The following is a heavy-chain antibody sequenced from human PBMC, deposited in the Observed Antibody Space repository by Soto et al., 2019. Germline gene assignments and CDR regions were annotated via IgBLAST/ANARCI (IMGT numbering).Heavy chain of an antibody. CDR3: ARDPGSYPSYFDY. D-gene: IGHD1-26*01. CDR2: ISSSSYI. CDR1: GFTFSSYS. V-gene: IGHV3-21*01. J-gene: IGHJ4*02. Sequence: EVQLVESGGGLVKPGGSLRLSCAASGFTFSSYSMNWVRQAPGKGLEWVSSISSSSYIYYADSVKGRFTISRDNAKNSLYLQMNSLRAEDTGVYYCARDPGSYPSYFDYWGQGTLVTVSS.